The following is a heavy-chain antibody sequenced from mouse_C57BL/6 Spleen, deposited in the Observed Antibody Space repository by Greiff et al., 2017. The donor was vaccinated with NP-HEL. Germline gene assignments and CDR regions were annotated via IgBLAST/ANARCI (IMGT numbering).Heavy chain of an antibody. CDR1: GYTFTSYG. D-gene: IGHD4-1*01. Sequence: QVQLKESGAELARPGASVKLSCKASGYTFTSYGINWVKQRTGQGLEWIGEIYPRSGNTYYNEKFKGKATLTADKSSSTAYMELRSLTSEDSAVYFCAREGATGKNWFAYWGQGTLVTVSA. J-gene: IGHJ3*01. CDR2: IYPRSGNT. CDR3: AREGATGKNWFAY. V-gene: IGHV1-81*01.